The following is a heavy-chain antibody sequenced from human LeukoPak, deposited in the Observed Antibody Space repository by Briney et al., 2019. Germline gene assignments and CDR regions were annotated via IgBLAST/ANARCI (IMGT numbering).Heavy chain of an antibody. CDR2: INHSGST. D-gene: IGHD3/OR15-3a*01. Sequence: PSETLSLTCAVYGGSFSGYYWSWIRQPPGKGLEWIGEINHSGSTDYNPSLKSRVTISVDTSKNQFSLKLSSVTAADTAVYYCARDWDLDYWGQGTLVTVSS. J-gene: IGHJ4*02. V-gene: IGHV4-34*01. CDR3: ARDWDLDY. CDR1: GGSFSGYY.